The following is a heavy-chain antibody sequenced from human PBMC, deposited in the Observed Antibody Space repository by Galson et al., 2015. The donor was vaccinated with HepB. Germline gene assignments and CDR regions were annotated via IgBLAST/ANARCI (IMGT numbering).Heavy chain of an antibody. CDR1: GFTFDDYA. V-gene: IGHV3-9*01. J-gene: IGHJ5*02. Sequence: SLRLSCAASGFTFDDYAMNWVRQPPGKGLEWVSGIGWNSIGIGYADSVKGRFTISRDNAKNSLYLQVDSLRAEDTALYYCAKGIRSMVRGSLSSWGQGTLVAVSS. CDR3: AKGIRSMVRGSLSS. D-gene: IGHD3-10*01. CDR2: IGWNSIGI.